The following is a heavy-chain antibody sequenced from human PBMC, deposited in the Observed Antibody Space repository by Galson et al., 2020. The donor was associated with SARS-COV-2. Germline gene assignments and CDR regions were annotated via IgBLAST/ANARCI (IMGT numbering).Heavy chain of an antibody. D-gene: IGHD6-19*01. CDR2: INHSGST. CDR1: GGSFSGYY. V-gene: IGHV4-34*01. CDR3: ARWPESSGWDGQKYYFDY. J-gene: IGHJ4*02. Sequence: SQASETLSLTCAVYGGSFSGYYWSWIRQPPGKGLEWIGEINHSGSTNYNPSLKSRVTISVDTSKNQFSLKLSSVTAAETAVYYCARWPESSGWDGQKYYFDYWGQGTLVTVSS.